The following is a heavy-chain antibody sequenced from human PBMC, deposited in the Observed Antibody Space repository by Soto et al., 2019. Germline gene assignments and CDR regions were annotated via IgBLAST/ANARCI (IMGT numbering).Heavy chain of an antibody. V-gene: IGHV3-21*01. Sequence: GSLRLSCEASGFSFDIFNMNWVRQVPGKGLEWFASISSTGGYSYIADSMKGRFTVSRDNAKKSLYLQMNSLRAEDTAVYYCASAPFGVVLVSQWFDPWGQGTLVTVSS. D-gene: IGHD3-3*01. J-gene: IGHJ5*02. CDR1: GFSFDIFN. CDR2: ISSTGGYS. CDR3: ASAPFGVVLVSQWFDP.